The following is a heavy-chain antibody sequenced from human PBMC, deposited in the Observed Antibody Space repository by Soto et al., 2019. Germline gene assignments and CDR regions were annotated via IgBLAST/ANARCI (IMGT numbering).Heavy chain of an antibody. CDR2: IDPSDSYT. CDR3: ARHQPDDFWSGHGMDV. J-gene: IGHJ6*02. CDR1: GYSFTSYW. D-gene: IGHD3-3*01. V-gene: IGHV5-10-1*01. Sequence: GESLKISCKGSGYSFTSYWISWVRQMPGKGLGWMGRIDPSDSYTNYSPSFQGHVTISADKSISTAYLQWSSLKASDTAMYYCARHQPDDFWSGHGMDVWGQGTTVTVSS.